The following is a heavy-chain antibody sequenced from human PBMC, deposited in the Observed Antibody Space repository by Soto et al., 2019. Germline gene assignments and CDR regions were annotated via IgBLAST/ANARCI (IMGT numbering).Heavy chain of an antibody. CDR3: ARDSSGWDNWFDP. Sequence: SETLSLTCTVSGGSISSYYWSWIRQPPGKGLEWIGYIYYSGSTNYNPSLKSRVTISVDTSKNQFSLKLSSVTAADTAVYYWARDSSGWDNWFDPWGQGTLVTVSS. CDR2: IYYSGST. CDR1: GGSISSYY. D-gene: IGHD6-19*01. V-gene: IGHV4-59*01. J-gene: IGHJ5*02.